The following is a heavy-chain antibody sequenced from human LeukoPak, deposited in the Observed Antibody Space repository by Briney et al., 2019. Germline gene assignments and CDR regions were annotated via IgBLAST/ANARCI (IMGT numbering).Heavy chain of an antibody. CDR2: IYSGGST. CDR3: ARVSSGYSYGDY. CDR1: GFTFSSYA. D-gene: IGHD5-18*01. V-gene: IGHV3-53*01. Sequence: GGSLRLSCAASGFTFSSYALSWVRQAPGKGLEWVSVIYSGGSTYYADSVKGRFTISRDNSKNTLYLQMNSLRAEDTAVYYCARVSSGYSYGDYWGQGTLVTVSS. J-gene: IGHJ4*02.